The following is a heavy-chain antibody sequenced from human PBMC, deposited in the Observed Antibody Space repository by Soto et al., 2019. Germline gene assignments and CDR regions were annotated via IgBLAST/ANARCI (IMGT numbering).Heavy chain of an antibody. CDR2: INYSGST. Sequence: SETLSLTCAVYGGSFSGYYWSWIRQPPGKGLEWIGEINYSGSTNYNPSLKSRVTISVDTSKNQFSLKLSSVTAADTAVYYCARVGVVVAATVGYNLFDPWGQGTLVTVSS. D-gene: IGHD2-15*01. V-gene: IGHV4-34*01. J-gene: IGHJ5*02. CDR1: GGSFSGYY. CDR3: ARVGVVVAATVGYNLFDP.